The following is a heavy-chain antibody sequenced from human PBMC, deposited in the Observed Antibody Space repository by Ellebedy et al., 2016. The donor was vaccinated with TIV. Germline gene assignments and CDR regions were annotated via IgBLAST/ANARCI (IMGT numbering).Heavy chain of an antibody. D-gene: IGHD7-27*01. J-gene: IGHJ4*02. CDR1: GFTLNPYN. CDR3: ATLGMDARVHRDY. V-gene: IGHV3-21*06. Sequence: PGGSLRLTCAASGFTLNPYNMNWVRQAPGKGVEWVPSRTTSSTYKYYADSVKGRFTIPRDNARNSLYLQMDNPRVEDPAVYYCATLGMDARVHRDYWGQGTLVTVSS. CDR2: RTTSSTYK.